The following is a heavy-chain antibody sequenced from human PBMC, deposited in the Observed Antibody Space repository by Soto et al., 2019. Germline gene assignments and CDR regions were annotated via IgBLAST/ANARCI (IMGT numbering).Heavy chain of an antibody. CDR2: ISTRSSSI. Sequence: GGSPRPPCAASGFPFRGYSMNWVRPAPGKRLEWVSSISTRSSSIYYADSVKGRFTISRDDAKNSLFLQMNSLRDEDTAVYYCARDLYSRYFDPHGLDVWGQGTSVTVSS. J-gene: IGHJ6*02. CDR3: ARDLYSRYFDPHGLDV. D-gene: IGHD3-9*01. V-gene: IGHV3-48*02. CDR1: GFPFRGYS.